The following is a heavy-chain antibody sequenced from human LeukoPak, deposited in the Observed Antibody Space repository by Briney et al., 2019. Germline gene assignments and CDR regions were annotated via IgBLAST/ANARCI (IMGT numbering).Heavy chain of an antibody. CDR2: IFYIGTA. D-gene: IGHD4-23*01. J-gene: IGHJ4*02. V-gene: IGHV4-30-4*01. CDR1: GDSISVGDYR. CDR3: ARDMGTDYGGNSFQGLPDY. Sequence: SETLSLTCIVSGDSISVGDYRWSWIRHSPGKGLGWIGYIFYIGTAYYDPSLRSRVALSADTSKNQFSLKLSSVTAADTAVYYCARDMGTDYGGNSFQGLPDYWGQGTLVTVSS.